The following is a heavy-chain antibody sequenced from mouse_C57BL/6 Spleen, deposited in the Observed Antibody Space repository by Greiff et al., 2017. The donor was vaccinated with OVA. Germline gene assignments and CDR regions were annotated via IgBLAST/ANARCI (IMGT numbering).Heavy chain of an antibody. D-gene: IGHD1-1*01. Sequence: EVHLVESGGGLVQPGGSLSLSCAASGFTFTDYYMSWVRQPPGKALEWLGFIRNKANGYTTEYSASVKGRFTISRDNSQSILYLQMNALRAEDSATYYCARYYYGSSYGYFDYWGQGTTLTVSS. CDR1: GFTFTDYY. V-gene: IGHV7-3*01. CDR2: IRNKANGYTT. CDR3: ARYYYGSSYGYFDY. J-gene: IGHJ2*01.